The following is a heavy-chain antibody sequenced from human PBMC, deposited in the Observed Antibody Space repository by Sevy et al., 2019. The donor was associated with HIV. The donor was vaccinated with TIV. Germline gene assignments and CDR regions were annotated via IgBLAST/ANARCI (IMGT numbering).Heavy chain of an antibody. D-gene: IGHD3-22*01. Sequence: GGSLRLSCAASGFTFSSYGMHWVRQAPGKGLEWVAVISYDGSNKYYADSVKGRFTISRDNSKNTLYLQMNSLRAEDTAVYYCAKAYYDSSGYYYDYYYGMDVWGQGTTVTVSS. J-gene: IGHJ6*02. CDR1: GFTFSSYG. CDR2: ISYDGSNK. CDR3: AKAYYDSSGYYYDYYYGMDV. V-gene: IGHV3-30*18.